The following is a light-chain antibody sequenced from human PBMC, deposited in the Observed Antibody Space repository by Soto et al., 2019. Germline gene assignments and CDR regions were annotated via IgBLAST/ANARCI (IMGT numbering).Light chain of an antibody. J-gene: IGKJ4*01. V-gene: IGKV3-11*01. CDR3: QQHGSLPLT. CDR1: QSVSVF. Sequence: EIVLTQSPATLSLSPGERATLSCRASQSVSVFLAWYQQKPGQAPRLLIYEASNRATGIPPRFSGSGSGTDFTLNISSLEPEDFAFYYCQQHGSLPLTFGGGTKLEI. CDR2: EAS.